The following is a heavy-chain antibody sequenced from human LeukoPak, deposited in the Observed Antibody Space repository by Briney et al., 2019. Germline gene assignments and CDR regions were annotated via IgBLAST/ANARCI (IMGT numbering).Heavy chain of an antibody. D-gene: IGHD1-14*01. V-gene: IGHV1-18*01. CDR1: GYTFSNYG. Sequence: ASVKVSCKASGYTFSNYGISWVRQAPGQGLERMGWVSGYNGDTNFAQKFQGRVAMTTDASTSTAYMELRSLRSDDTAVYYCARERKVEYNKSDYWGQGTLVTVAS. CDR3: ARERKVEYNKSDY. CDR2: VSGYNGDT. J-gene: IGHJ4*02.